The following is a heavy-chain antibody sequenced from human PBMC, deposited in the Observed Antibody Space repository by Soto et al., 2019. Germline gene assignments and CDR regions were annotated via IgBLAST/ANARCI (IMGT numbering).Heavy chain of an antibody. CDR2: ISYTGRT. D-gene: IGHD6-13*01. J-gene: IGHJ4*02. V-gene: IGHV4-61*01. CDR1: GDSVTSGSYY. CDR3: AREVTAAAGGDYFDY. Sequence: PSETLSLTCIVSGDSVTSGSYYWTWLRQPPGKGLEWIGYISYTGRTKYNPSLQSRVTISVDTSKNQFSLKLSSVTAADTAVYYCAREVTAAAGGDYFDYWGQGTLVTVSS.